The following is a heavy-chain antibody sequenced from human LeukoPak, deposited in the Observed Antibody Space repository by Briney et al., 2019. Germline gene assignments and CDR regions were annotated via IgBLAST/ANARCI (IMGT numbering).Heavy chain of an antibody. CDR2: INSDGSSP. V-gene: IGHV3-74*01. Sequence: PGGSLRLSCAASGFTFSGYWMHWVRQAPGKGLVWVSRINSDGSSPSYADSVKGRFAISRDNAKSTLYLQMNSLRAEDTAVYYCARGGGYSYGATDYWGQGTLVTVSS. J-gene: IGHJ4*02. CDR1: GFTFSGYW. CDR3: ARGGGYSYGATDY. D-gene: IGHD5-18*01.